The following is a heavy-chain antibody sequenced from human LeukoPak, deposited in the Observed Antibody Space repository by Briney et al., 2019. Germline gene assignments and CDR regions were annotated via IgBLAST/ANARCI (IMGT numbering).Heavy chain of an antibody. Sequence: ASVKVSCKASGYTFTSYAINWVRQAPGQGLEWMGWVNTNTGNPTYAQGFTGRFVFSLDTSVSTAYLQISSLKAEDTAVYYCASGWEGPDYWGQGTLVTVSS. J-gene: IGHJ4*02. CDR1: GYTFTSYA. D-gene: IGHD1-26*01. CDR3: ASGWEGPDY. V-gene: IGHV7-4-1*02. CDR2: VNTNTGNP.